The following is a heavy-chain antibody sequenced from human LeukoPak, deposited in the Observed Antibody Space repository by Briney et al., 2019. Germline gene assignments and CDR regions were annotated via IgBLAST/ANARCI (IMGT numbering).Heavy chain of an antibody. Sequence: ASVKCSFKASGYTFTGYYMHWVRPAPGQRLEWIGWINPTGGGTNYAQMGQGWVTMTRATSISTAYMELSRLRSDDTAVYYCARDRSTTGTGWGMDVWGKGTTVTVSS. CDR2: INPTGGGT. D-gene: IGHD1-1*01. CDR3: ARDRSTTGTGWGMDV. CDR1: GYTFTGYY. J-gene: IGHJ6*04. V-gene: IGHV1-2*04.